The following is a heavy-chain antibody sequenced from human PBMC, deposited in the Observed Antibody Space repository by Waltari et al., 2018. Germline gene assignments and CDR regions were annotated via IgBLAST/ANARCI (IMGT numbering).Heavy chain of an antibody. Sequence: QMQLVQSGPEVKKPGTSVKVSCKASGFTFTSSAVQWVRQARGQRLEWIGWIVVGSGNTNYAQKFQERVTITRDMSTSTAYMELSSLRSEDTAVYYCAADSYYYDSSGYYVGYYYYGMDVWGQGTTVTVSS. V-gene: IGHV1-58*01. CDR3: AADSYYYDSSGYYVGYYYYGMDV. J-gene: IGHJ6*02. CDR1: GFTFTSSA. D-gene: IGHD3-22*01. CDR2: IVVGSGNT.